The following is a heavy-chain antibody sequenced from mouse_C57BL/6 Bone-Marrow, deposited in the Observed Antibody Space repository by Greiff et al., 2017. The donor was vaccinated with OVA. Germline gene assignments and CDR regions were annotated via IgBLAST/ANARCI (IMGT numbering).Heavy chain of an antibody. D-gene: IGHD2-12*01. J-gene: IGHJ2*01. CDR1: GYTFTSYW. V-gene: IGHV1-7*01. CDR2: INPSSGYT. Sequence: QVQLQQSGAELAKPGASVKLSCKASGYTFTSYWMHWVKQRPGQGLEWIGYINPSSGYTKYNQKFKDKATLTADKYSSTAYMQLSSLTYEDSAVYYCAREPYSFYYFDYWGQGTTLTVSS. CDR3: AREPYSFYYFDY.